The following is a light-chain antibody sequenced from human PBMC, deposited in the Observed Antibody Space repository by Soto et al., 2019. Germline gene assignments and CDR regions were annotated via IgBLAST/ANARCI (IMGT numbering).Light chain of an antibody. Sequence: DIVMTQSPATLSASPGETVTLSCRASQTVYNNLAWYQQKPGQAPRLLIFDASTRATGLPARFSGSGSGTEFTLTISSLEPEDFAVYYCQQRTNWLFTFGPGTKVDIK. CDR2: DAS. CDR3: QQRTNWLFT. CDR1: QTVYNN. J-gene: IGKJ3*01. V-gene: IGKV3-15*01.